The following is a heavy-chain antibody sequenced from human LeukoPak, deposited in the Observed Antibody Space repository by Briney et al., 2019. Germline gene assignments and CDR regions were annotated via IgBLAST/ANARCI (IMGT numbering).Heavy chain of an antibody. J-gene: IGHJ6*02. D-gene: IGHD1-1*01. CDR1: GGSFSGYY. Sequence: SETLSLTCAVYGGSFSGYYWSWIRQPPGKGLEWIGEINHSGSTNYNPSLKSRVTISVDTSKYQFSLKLSSVTAADTAVYYCARGSRTYSYYYYGMDVWGQGTTVTVSS. CDR2: INHSGST. CDR3: ARGSRTYSYYYYGMDV. V-gene: IGHV4-34*01.